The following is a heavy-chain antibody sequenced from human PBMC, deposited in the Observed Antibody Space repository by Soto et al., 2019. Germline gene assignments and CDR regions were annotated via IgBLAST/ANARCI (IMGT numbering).Heavy chain of an antibody. D-gene: IGHD6-13*01. CDR2: ISAYNGNT. Sequence: GASVKVSCKASGYTFTSYGISWVRQAPGQGLEWMGWISAYNGNTSYAQKFQGRVTMTRDTSTSTVYMELSSLRSEDTAVYYCARELGYSSSWYDHPFDYWGQGTLVTVSS. CDR3: ARELGYSSSWYDHPFDY. CDR1: GYTFTSYG. J-gene: IGHJ4*02. V-gene: IGHV1-18*01.